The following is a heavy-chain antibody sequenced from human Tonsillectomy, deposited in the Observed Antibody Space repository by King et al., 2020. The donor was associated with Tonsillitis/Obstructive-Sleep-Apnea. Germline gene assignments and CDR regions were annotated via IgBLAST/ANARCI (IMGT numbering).Heavy chain of an antibody. D-gene: IGHD2-2*01. CDR2: IKSKTDGGTT. CDR1: GFTFSNAW. J-gene: IGHJ3*02. V-gene: IGHV3-15*01. Sequence: VQLVESGGGLVKPGGYLRLSCAASGFTFSNAWMSWVRQAPGKGLEWVGRIKSKTDGGTTDYAAPVKGRFTISRDDSKNTLYLQMNSLKTEDTAVYYCPLCSSTSCYSYAFDIWGQGTMVTVSS. CDR3: PLCSSTSCYSYAFDI.